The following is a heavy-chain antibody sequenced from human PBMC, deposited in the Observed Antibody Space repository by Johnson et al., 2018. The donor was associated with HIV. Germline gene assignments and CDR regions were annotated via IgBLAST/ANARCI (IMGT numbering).Heavy chain of an antibody. Sequence: VQLVESGGGLVQPGGSLRLSCTASRFTFATYWMSWVRQAPGKGLEWVSVIYSGGSTYYADSVKGRFTISRDNSKNTLYLQMNSLRAEDTAVYYCARDLDSSGWYESNDAFDIWGQGTMVTVSS. CDR2: IYSGGST. D-gene: IGHD6-19*01. CDR3: ARDLDSSGWYESNDAFDI. CDR1: RFTFATYW. V-gene: IGHV3-66*01. J-gene: IGHJ3*02.